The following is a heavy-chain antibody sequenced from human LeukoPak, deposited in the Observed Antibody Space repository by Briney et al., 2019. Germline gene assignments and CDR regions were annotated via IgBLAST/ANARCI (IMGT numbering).Heavy chain of an antibody. CDR3: ARPDYGPYSSSRY. V-gene: IGHV4-39*01. Sequence: SETLSLTCTVSGGSLSGSRYYWGWIRQPPGKGLEWIGSIYYSGSTYYNPSLKSRVTISVDTSKNQFSLKLSSVTAADTAVYYCARPDYGPYSSSRYWGQGTLVTVSS. CDR2: IYYSGST. J-gene: IGHJ4*02. D-gene: IGHD6-6*01. CDR1: GGSLSGSRYY.